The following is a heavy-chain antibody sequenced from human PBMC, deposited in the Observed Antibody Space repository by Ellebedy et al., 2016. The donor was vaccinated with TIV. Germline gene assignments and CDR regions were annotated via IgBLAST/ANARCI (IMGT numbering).Heavy chain of an antibody. CDR3: ARGRMGYCSSTSCYYYGMDV. D-gene: IGHD2-2*01. J-gene: IGHJ6*02. CDR1: GYTFTGYY. Sequence: AASVKVSCKASGYTFTGYYMHWVRQAPGQGLEWMGWINPNSGGTNYAQKFQGRVTMTRDTSISTAYMELSRLRSDDTAVYYCARGRMGYCSSTSCYYYGMDVWGQGTTVTVSS. CDR2: INPNSGGT. V-gene: IGHV1-2*02.